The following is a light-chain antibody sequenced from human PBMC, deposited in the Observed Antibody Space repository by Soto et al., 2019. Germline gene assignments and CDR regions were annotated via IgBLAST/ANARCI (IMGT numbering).Light chain of an antibody. J-gene: IGKJ1*01. V-gene: IGKV3-15*01. CDR1: QIVGSN. Sequence: EILLTQSPATLPVSPGERSTLSCMASQIVGSNLAWFQQKPCQAPRLLIYGSSTRATGVTARFSGSGSGADFTLTISNLQSEDFAVYYCQQYNKWPRTFGQGTKVEIK. CDR2: GSS. CDR3: QQYNKWPRT.